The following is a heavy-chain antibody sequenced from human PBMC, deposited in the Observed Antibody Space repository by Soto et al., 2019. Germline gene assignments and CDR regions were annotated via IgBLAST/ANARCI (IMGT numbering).Heavy chain of an antibody. CDR3: ARYSSGWSPHGMDV. V-gene: IGHV3-74*01. D-gene: IGHD6-19*01. Sequence: PGGSLRLSCAASGFTFGNYWMHWVRQAPGKGLVWVSRINGDGSSTDYADSVKGRFTISRDNAKNTLYLQMSSLRAEDTALYYCARYSSGWSPHGMDVWGQGTTVTVSS. J-gene: IGHJ6*02. CDR2: INGDGSST. CDR1: GFTFGNYW.